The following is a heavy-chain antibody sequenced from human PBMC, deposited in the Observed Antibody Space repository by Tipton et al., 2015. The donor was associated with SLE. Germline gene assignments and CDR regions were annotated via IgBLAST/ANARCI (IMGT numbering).Heavy chain of an antibody. CDR1: GESSSGYY. Sequence: TLSLTCAVNGESSSGYYWSWIRQSPGKALEWIGDIHDSGDRHYNPSLKSRVSTSVDTSENHISLRLSSLTAADTALYYCARGRVDYIRGTYRPSSFDYWGQGTQVTVSA. V-gene: IGHV4-34*01. D-gene: IGHD3-16*02. CDR3: ARGRVDYIRGTYRPSSFDY. CDR2: IHDSGDR. J-gene: IGHJ4*02.